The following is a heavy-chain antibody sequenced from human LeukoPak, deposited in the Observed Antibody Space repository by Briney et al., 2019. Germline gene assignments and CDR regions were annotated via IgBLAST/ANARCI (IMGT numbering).Heavy chain of an antibody. Sequence: GGSLRLSCAASGVCFSSYWMSWVRQAPGKGLEWVANMKQDGSEKCYADSVKGRFTISRDNAKNSLYLQMSSLRAEDTAVYYCARYGLRGGTDYWGQGTLVTVSS. CDR2: MKQDGSEK. V-gene: IGHV3-7*04. CDR3: ARYGLRGGTDY. CDR1: GVCFSSYW. D-gene: IGHD5/OR15-5a*01. J-gene: IGHJ4*02.